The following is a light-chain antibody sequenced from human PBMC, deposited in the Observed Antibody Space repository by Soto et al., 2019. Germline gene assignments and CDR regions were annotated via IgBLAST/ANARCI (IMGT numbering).Light chain of an antibody. V-gene: IGKV1-5*01. Sequence: DIQMTQSPSTLSASVGDRVTITCRASQSISSWLAWYQQEPGKAPKLLIYDASSLESGVPSRFSGSGSGTEFTLTISSLQPDDFATCYCQQYNSYSWTFGQGTKVDIK. CDR1: QSISSW. J-gene: IGKJ1*01. CDR3: QQYNSYSWT. CDR2: DAS.